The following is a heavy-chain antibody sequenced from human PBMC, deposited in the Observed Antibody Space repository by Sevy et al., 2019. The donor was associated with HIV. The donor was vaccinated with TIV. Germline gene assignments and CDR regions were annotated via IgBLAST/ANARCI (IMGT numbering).Heavy chain of an antibody. J-gene: IGHJ6*02. Sequence: ASVKVSCKASGYTFTSYDINWVRQATGQGLEWMGWMNPNSGNTGYAQKFQGRVTMTRNTSISTAYMELGSLRSEDTAVYYCAGLYDFSSGYYTGEPHYGMDVWGQGTTVTVSS. CDR2: MNPNSGNT. CDR1: GYTFTSYD. V-gene: IGHV1-8*01. D-gene: IGHD3-3*01. CDR3: AGLYDFSSGYYTGEPHYGMDV.